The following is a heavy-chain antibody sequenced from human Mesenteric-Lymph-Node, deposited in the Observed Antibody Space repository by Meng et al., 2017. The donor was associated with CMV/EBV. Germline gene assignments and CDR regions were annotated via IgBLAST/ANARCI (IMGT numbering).Heavy chain of an antibody. CDR3: ARSPRILAVAGTKGAQDYYYGMDV. CDR1: GYTFTGYY. V-gene: IGHV1-2*02. D-gene: IGHD6-19*01. CDR2: INPNSGGT. J-gene: IGHJ6*02. Sequence: ASVKVSCKASGYTFTGYYMHWVRQAPGQGLEWMGWINPNSGGTNYAQKFQGRVTMTRDTSISTAYMELSRLRSDDTAVYYCARSPRILAVAGTKGAQDYYYGMDVWGQGTTVTVSS.